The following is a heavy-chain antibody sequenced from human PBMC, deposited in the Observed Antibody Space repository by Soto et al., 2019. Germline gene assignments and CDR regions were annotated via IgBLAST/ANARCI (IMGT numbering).Heavy chain of an antibody. Sequence: SETLSLTCTVSGGSISSYYWSWIRQPPGKGLEWIGYIYYSGSTNYNPSLKSRVTISVDTSKNQFSLKLSSVTAADTAVYYCASFITGTTFDYWGQGTLVTVSS. CDR3: ASFITGTTFDY. CDR2: IYYSGST. CDR1: GGSISSYY. D-gene: IGHD1-20*01. V-gene: IGHV4-59*01. J-gene: IGHJ4*02.